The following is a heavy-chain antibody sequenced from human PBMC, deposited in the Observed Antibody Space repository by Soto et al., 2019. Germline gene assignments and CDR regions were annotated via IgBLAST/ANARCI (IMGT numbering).Heavy chain of an antibody. Sequence: PSETLSLTCTVSGGSISSGGYYWSWIRQHPGKGLEWIGYIYYSGSTYYNPSLKSRVIISVDTSKNQFSLRLSFVTAADTALYYCVRVVGAVAGPYNWFDPWGQGTLVTVSS. CDR1: GGSISSGGYY. CDR2: IYYSGST. V-gene: IGHV4-31*03. CDR3: VRVVGAVAGPYNWFDP. D-gene: IGHD6-19*01. J-gene: IGHJ5*02.